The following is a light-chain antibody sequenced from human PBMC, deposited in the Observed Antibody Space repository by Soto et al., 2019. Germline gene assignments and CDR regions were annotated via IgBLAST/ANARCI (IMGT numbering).Light chain of an antibody. CDR2: AAS. Sequence: AIRMTQSPSSLSASTGDRVTITCRASQGISSYLAWYQQKPGKAPKLLIYAASTLQSGVPSRFSGSGSGTDFTLTLSCLQSEDFATYYCQQYYSYPPVTFGGGTKVEIK. J-gene: IGKJ4*01. V-gene: IGKV1-8*01. CDR3: QQYYSYPPVT. CDR1: QGISSY.